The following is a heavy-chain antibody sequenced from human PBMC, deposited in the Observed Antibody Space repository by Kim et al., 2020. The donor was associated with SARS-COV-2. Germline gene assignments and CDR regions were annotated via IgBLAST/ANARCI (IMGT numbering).Heavy chain of an antibody. CDR1: GGSISNYH. J-gene: IGHJ4*02. V-gene: IGHV4-59*08. CDR2: IYYGGTT. D-gene: IGHD3-16*02. CDR3: ARRPIWGIYRYEAFDL. Sequence: SETLSLTCTVSGGSISNYHWHWIRQPPGKGLEWIGFIYYGGTTNSSPSLKSRVTISLDTSKNQFSLRLSSVTAADTAVYYCARRPIWGIYRYEAFDLWGQGALVTVSS.